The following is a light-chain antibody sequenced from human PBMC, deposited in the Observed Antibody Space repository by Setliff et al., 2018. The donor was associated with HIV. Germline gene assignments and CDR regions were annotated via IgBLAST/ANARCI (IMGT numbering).Light chain of an antibody. CDR3: CTSGGSYTLL. CDR2: AVT. V-gene: IGLV2-11*01. Sequence: QSVPTQPPSVSGSPGQSVTMSCTGTSSDIGAHDYVSWYQQHPGQAPKLIIYAVTKRPSGVPDRFSGSKSGNTASLTISGLQAEDECDYYCCTSGGSYTLLFGGGTQLTVL. CDR1: SSDIGAHDY. J-gene: IGLJ3*02.